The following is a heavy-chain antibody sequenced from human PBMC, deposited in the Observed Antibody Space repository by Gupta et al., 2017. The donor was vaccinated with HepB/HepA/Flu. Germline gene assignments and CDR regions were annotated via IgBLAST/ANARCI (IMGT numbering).Heavy chain of an antibody. CDR1: IYNFTTYG. CDR2: SSTYNGET. CDR3: ARDHRGRLQSFGEISL. D-gene: IGHD3-10*01. J-gene: IGHJ4*02. Sequence: QAHLEPSGAEGKKRGASVKVSCKADIYNFTTYGIRWVLQDPGQVLEWRGWSSTYNGETNEGQKFHDRVTRTTDTSKRTAYRELVNLKSDDTCVYYCARDHRGRLQSFGEISLWGQGTLVTVSS. V-gene: IGHV1-18*01.